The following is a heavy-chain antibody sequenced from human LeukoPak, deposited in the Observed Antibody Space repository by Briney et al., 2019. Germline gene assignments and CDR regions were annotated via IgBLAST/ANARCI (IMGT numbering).Heavy chain of an antibody. CDR3: ARDYYDSSGYDY. V-gene: IGHV3-66*01. CDR2: IYSGGST. J-gene: IGHJ4*02. D-gene: IGHD3-22*01. CDR1: GFTVSSNY. Sequence: GGSLRLSCAASGFTVSSNYMSWVRQAPGKGLERVSVIYSGGSTYYADSVKGRFTISRDNSKNTLYLQMNSLRAEDTAVYYCARDYYDSSGYDYWGQGTLVTVSS.